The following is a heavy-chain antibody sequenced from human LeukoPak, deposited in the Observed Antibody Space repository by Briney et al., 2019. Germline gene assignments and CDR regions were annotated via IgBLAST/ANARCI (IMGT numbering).Heavy chain of an antibody. J-gene: IGHJ3*02. Sequence: GGSLRLSCAASGFTFSSYGMHWVRQAPGKGLEWVAFIRYDGSNKYYADSVKGRFTISRDNSKNTLYLQMNSLRAEDRAVYYCAKPEGDPDAFDIWGQGTMVTVSS. D-gene: IGHD1-14*01. V-gene: IGHV3-30*02. CDR3: AKPEGDPDAFDI. CDR1: GFTFSSYG. CDR2: IRYDGSNK.